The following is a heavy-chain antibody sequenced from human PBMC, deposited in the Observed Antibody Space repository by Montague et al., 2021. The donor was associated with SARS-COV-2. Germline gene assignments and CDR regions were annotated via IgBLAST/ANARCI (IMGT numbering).Heavy chain of an antibody. CDR2: SYQNGAT. CDR1: GFSISSGYY. J-gene: IGHJ4*02. V-gene: IGHV4-38-2*02. CDR3: ARSGRGIFDFSYFDS. Sequence: SETLSLTCSISGFSISSGYYWCWFLQTPGKGLEWIGGSYQNGATYYSPSLKRPVTILLDTSKNQFSLILTSVTAADTAVYYCARSGRGIFDFSYFDSWGQGSLVIVSS. D-gene: IGHD3-9*01.